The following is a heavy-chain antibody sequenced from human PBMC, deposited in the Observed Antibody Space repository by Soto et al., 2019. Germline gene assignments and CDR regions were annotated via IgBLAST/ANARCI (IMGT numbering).Heavy chain of an antibody. D-gene: IGHD3-3*01. J-gene: IGHJ4*02. CDR2: INPNSGGT. V-gene: IGHV1-2*04. CDR1: GYTFTGYY. CDR3: ARSSKTYYDFWSGYRFDY. Sequence: ASVKVSCKASGYTFTGYYMHWVRQAPGQGLEWMGWINPNSGGTNYAQKFQGWVTMTRDTSISTAYMELSRLRSDDTAVYYCARSSKTYYDFWSGYRFDYWGQGTLVTVSS.